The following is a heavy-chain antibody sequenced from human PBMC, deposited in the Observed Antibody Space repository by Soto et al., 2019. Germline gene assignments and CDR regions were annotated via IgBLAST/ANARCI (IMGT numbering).Heavy chain of an antibody. J-gene: IGHJ3*02. CDR3: AKFPTNITMVRGVILKAFDI. CDR2: ISSSSSYT. CDR1: GFTFSDYY. Sequence: PGGSLRLSCAASGFTFSDYYMSWIRQAPGKGLEWVSYISSSSSYTNYADSVKGRFTISRDNAKNSLYLQMNSLRAEDTAVYYCAKFPTNITMVRGVILKAFDIWGQGTMVTVSS. D-gene: IGHD3-10*01. V-gene: IGHV3-11*06.